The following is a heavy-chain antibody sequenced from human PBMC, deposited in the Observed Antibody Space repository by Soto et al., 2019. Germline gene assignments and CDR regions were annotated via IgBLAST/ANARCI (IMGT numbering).Heavy chain of an antibody. CDR3: AGGGVRGVVTRTRDYYGMDV. CDR2: IYPGDSDT. D-gene: IGHD3-10*01. Sequence: PGESLKISCKGSGYNFTNYWIGWVRQMPGKGLESMGIIYPGDSDTRYSPSFQGQVTISADKSSSTAYLQWSSLKASDTAMYYCAGGGVRGVVTRTRDYYGMDVWGQGTTVTVSS. V-gene: IGHV5-51*01. J-gene: IGHJ6*02. CDR1: GYNFTNYW.